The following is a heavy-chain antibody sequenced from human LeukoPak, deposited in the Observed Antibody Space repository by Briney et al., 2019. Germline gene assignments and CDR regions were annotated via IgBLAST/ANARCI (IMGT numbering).Heavy chain of an antibody. CDR3: ARDRGGAYDFWSGYYTGYFDY. Sequence: PGGSLRLSCSASGFDFSDYYMNWVRQAPGKGLEWVSYISDSSTTIYYANSVKVRFTISRDNAKHSLYLQMNSLRAEDTAVYYCARDRGGAYDFWSGYYTGYFDYWGQGTLVPVSS. J-gene: IGHJ4*02. CDR1: GFDFSDYY. V-gene: IGHV3-48*01. D-gene: IGHD3-3*01. CDR2: ISDSSTTI.